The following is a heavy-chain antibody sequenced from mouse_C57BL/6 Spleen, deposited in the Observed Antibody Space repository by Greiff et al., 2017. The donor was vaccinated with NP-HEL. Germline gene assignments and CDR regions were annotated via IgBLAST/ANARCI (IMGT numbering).Heavy chain of an antibody. J-gene: IGHJ2*01. Sequence: VQLVESGPELVKPGASVKISCKASGYAFSSSWMNWVKQRPGKGLEWIGRIYPGDGDTNYNGKFKGQATLTADKSSSTAYMQLSSLTSEDSAVYFCARSGYYGSSLYYFDYWGQGTTLTVSS. D-gene: IGHD1-1*01. CDR2: IYPGDGDT. CDR3: ARSGYYGSSLYYFDY. V-gene: IGHV1-82*01. CDR1: GYAFSSSW.